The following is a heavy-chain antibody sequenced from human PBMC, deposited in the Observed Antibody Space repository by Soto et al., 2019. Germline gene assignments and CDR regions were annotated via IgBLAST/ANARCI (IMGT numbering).Heavy chain of an antibody. CDR3: ARGYCSGGSCYKPAFY. CDR1: GYTFTSYD. Sequence: ASVKVSCKASGYTFTSYDINWVRQATGQGLEWMGWMNPNSGNTGYAQKFQGRVTMTRNTSISTAYMELSSLRSEDTAVYYCARGYCSGGSCYKPAFYWGQGTLVTVSS. D-gene: IGHD2-15*01. V-gene: IGHV1-8*01. CDR2: MNPNSGNT. J-gene: IGHJ4*02.